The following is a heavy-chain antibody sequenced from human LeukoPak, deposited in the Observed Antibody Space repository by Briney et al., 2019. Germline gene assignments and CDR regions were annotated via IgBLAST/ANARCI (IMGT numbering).Heavy chain of an antibody. CDR2: IRYDGSDK. Sequence: GGSLRLSCAASGFTFSTYGMHWVRQAPGKGLEWVAFIRYDGSDKYYADSVKGRFTISRDNSKNTLYFQMNSLRAEGTAVYYCAKGYCSGDSCYFMDVWGKGTTVTISS. J-gene: IGHJ6*03. V-gene: IGHV3-30*02. CDR3: AKGYCSGDSCYFMDV. D-gene: IGHD2-15*01. CDR1: GFTFSTYG.